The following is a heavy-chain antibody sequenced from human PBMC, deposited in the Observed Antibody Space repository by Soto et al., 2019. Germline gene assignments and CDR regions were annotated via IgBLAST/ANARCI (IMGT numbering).Heavy chain of an antibody. J-gene: IGHJ5*02. Sequence: GGSLRLSCAASGFTFSSYAMSWVRQAPGKGLEWVSAISGSGGSTYYADSVKGRFTISRDNSKNTLYLQMNSLRAEDTAVYYCAKDLRYSSGWYVHWFDPWGQGTLVTVSS. V-gene: IGHV3-23*01. CDR3: AKDLRYSSGWYVHWFDP. D-gene: IGHD6-19*01. CDR1: GFTFSSYA. CDR2: ISGSGGST.